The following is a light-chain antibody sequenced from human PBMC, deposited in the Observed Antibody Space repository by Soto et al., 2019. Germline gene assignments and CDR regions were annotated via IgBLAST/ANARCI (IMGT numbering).Light chain of an antibody. J-gene: IGKJ5*01. Sequence: DLQNTQFPSSLSASVGDRSTITCGASQSIGTSLTWYQQKPGKAPKLLIYAASTLQSGVPSRFSGSGSGTDLTLTISSLQTEDFANYYCQQSFNTLPITFGQGTRLEIK. CDR3: QQSFNTLPIT. V-gene: IGKV1-39*01. CDR1: QSIGTS. CDR2: AAS.